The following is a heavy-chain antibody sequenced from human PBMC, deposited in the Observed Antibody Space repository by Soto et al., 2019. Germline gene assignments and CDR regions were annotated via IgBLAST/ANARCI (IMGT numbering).Heavy chain of an antibody. D-gene: IGHD1-26*01. V-gene: IGHV3-21*01. CDR2: ISSGSSYI. Sequence: GGSLRLSCAASGFIFSSYSMNWVRQAPGKGLEWVSHISSGSSYIHYADSVKGRFTISRDNAKNSLYLQMNSLRAEDTAVYYCARAPVGATSDFDYWGQGILVTVSS. CDR3: ARAPVGATSDFDY. CDR1: GFIFSSYS. J-gene: IGHJ4*02.